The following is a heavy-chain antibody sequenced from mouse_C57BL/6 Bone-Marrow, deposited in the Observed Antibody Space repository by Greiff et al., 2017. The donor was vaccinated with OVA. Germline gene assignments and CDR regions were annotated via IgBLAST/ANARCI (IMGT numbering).Heavy chain of an antibody. Sequence: VQLQQSGTVLARPGASVKMSCKTSGYTFTSYWIHWVKQRPGQGLEWIGAIYPGNSDTSYNQKFKGKAKLTAVTSSSTAYMELSSLTNEDSAVYYGTSTTVSRDYWGQGTTLTVSS. CDR1: GYTFTSYW. V-gene: IGHV1-5*01. CDR2: IYPGNSDT. J-gene: IGHJ2*01. CDR3: TSTTVSRDY. D-gene: IGHD1-1*01.